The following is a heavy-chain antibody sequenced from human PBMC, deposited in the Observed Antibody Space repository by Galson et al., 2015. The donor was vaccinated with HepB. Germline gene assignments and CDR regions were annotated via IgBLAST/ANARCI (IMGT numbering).Heavy chain of an antibody. CDR3: ARDRGYCSSTSCYPDWYFDL. Sequence: SLRLSCAASGFTFSSYGMHWVRQAPGKGLEWVAVIWYDGSNKYYADSVKGRFTISRDNSKNTLYLQMNSLRAEDTAVYYCARDRGYCSSTSCYPDWYFDLWGRGTLVTVSS. CDR2: IWYDGSNK. D-gene: IGHD2-2*01. CDR1: GFTFSSYG. J-gene: IGHJ2*01. V-gene: IGHV3-33*01.